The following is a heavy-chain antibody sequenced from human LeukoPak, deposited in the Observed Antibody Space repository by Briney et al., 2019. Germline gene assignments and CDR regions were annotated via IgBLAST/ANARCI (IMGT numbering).Heavy chain of an antibody. V-gene: IGHV4-59*01. CDR2: IYYSGST. J-gene: IGHJ5*02. CDR1: GGSISSYY. Sequence: SETLSLTCTVSGGSISSYYWSWLRQPPGKGLEWIGYIYYSGSTNYNPSLKSRVTISVDTSKNQFSLKLSSVTAADTAVYYCARDAGIAAAGTSWFDPWGQGTLVTVSS. D-gene: IGHD6-13*01. CDR3: ARDAGIAAAGTSWFDP.